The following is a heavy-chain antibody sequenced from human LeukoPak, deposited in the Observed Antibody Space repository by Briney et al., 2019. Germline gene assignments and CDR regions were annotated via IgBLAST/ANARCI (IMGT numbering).Heavy chain of an antibody. CDR2: LNPSGGIT. CDR3: ARDARVTAADTASI. D-gene: IGHD6-13*01. V-gene: IGHV1-46*01. J-gene: IGHJ3*02. CDR1: GYTFSSYY. Sequence: ASVKVSCKASGYTFSSYYMHWVRQAPGQGLEWMGILNPSGGITNYAQKFRGRVTLTRDTSTSTVYMELSNLRSEDTAAYYCARDARVTAADTASIWGQGTMVTVSS.